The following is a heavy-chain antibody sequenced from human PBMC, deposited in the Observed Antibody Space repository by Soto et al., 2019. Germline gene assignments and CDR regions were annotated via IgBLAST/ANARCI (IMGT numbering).Heavy chain of an antibody. Sequence: EVQMLESGGGLVQPGGSLRLSCAASGFTFNSCATSWVRQAPGKGLEWVAAISSSGDSRYYADSVNGRFIISRDNSKNTLYLQMNSLRAEDSAIYYCAKDKRLPHDVFDIWGQGTMVTVSS. D-gene: IGHD6-25*01. CDR3: AKDKRLPHDVFDI. CDR1: GFTFNSCA. CDR2: ISSSGDSR. V-gene: IGHV3-23*01. J-gene: IGHJ3*02.